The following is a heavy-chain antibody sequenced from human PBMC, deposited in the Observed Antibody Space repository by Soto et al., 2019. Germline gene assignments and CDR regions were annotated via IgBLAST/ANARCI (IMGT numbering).Heavy chain of an antibody. J-gene: IGHJ4*02. CDR2: INHSGST. D-gene: IGHD6-19*01. V-gene: IGHV4-34*01. Sequence: SETLSLTCAVYGGSFSGYYWSWIRQPPGKGLEWIGEINHSGSTNYNPSLKSRVTISVDTSKNQFSLKLSSVTAADTAVYYCARGWLYLQWLAEKRLDYWGQGTLVTVSS. CDR1: GGSFSGYY. CDR3: ARGWLYLQWLAEKRLDY.